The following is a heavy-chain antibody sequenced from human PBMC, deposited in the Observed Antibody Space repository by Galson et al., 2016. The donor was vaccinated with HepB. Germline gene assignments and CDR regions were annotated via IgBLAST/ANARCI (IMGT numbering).Heavy chain of an antibody. CDR2: LYNSGST. CDR1: GGSISSYF. CDR3: ARDIGGSGSNLAFDI. Sequence: SETLSLTCTVSGGSISSYFWTWIRQPPGKGLEWIGYLYNSGSTNYNPSLKTPVTISVDTSKNQFSLKLSSVTAADTAVYYCARDIGGSGSNLAFDIWGQGTMVTVSS. J-gene: IGHJ3*02. D-gene: IGHD6-19*01. V-gene: IGHV4-59*01.